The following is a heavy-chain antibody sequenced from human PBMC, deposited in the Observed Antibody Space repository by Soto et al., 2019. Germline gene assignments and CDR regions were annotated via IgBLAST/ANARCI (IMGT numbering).Heavy chain of an antibody. D-gene: IGHD3-3*01. CDR2: IIPIFGTA. CDR1: GGTFSSYA. J-gene: IGHJ6*02. Sequence: SVKVPCKASGGTFSSYAISWVRQAPGQGLEWMGGIIPIFGTANYAQKFQGRVTITADESTSTAYMELSSLRSEDTAVYYCARPLGVVPYYYYYGMDVWGQGTTVTVSS. V-gene: IGHV1-69*13. CDR3: ARPLGVVPYYYYYGMDV.